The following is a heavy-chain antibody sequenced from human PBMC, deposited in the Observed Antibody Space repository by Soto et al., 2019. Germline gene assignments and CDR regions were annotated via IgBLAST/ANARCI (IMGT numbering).Heavy chain of an antibody. J-gene: IGHJ6*02. D-gene: IGHD3-22*01. Sequence: GGSLRLSCAASGFTFSSYAMHWVRQAPGKGLEWVAVISYDGSNKYYADSVKGRFTISRDNSKNTLYLQMNSLRAEDTAVYYCARDITMIVVVITRSRGMDVWGQGTTVTV. CDR1: GFTFSSYA. V-gene: IGHV3-30-3*01. CDR3: ARDITMIVVVITRSRGMDV. CDR2: ISYDGSNK.